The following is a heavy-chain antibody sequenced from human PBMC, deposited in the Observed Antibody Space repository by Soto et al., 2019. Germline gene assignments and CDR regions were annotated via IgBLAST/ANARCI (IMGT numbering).Heavy chain of an antibody. D-gene: IGHD1-1*01. V-gene: IGHV3-7*05. CDR1: EFTFSSYW. J-gene: IGHJ4*02. Sequence: GESLKISCVASEFTFSSYWMTWVRQAPGKGLEWVANIEGDGSEKNYVDSVKGRFTVSRDNAKRSLYLQMNSLRVEDTAVYYCVRGLYTGSPHFFYWGQGTLVTVSS. CDR3: VRGLYTGSPHFFY. CDR2: IEGDGSEK.